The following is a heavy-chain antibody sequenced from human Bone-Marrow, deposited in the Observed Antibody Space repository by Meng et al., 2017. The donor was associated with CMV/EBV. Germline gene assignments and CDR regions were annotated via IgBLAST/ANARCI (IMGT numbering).Heavy chain of an antibody. Sequence: ASVKVSCKASGFTFTTYYMHWVRQAPGQGLEWMGWISAYNGNTNYAQKLQGRVTMTTDTSTSTAYMELRSLRSDDTAVYYCARDLIVATPDCWGQGTLVTVSS. D-gene: IGHD5-12*01. V-gene: IGHV1-18*04. CDR1: GFTFTTYY. CDR2: ISAYNGNT. CDR3: ARDLIVATPDC. J-gene: IGHJ4*02.